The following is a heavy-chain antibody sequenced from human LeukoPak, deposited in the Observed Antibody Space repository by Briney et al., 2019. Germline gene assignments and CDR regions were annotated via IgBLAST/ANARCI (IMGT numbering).Heavy chain of an antibody. D-gene: IGHD1-26*01. Sequence: GGSLRLSCAASGITFSSYGMSWVRQVPGKGLEWVSSISHTGGSPYYADSVKGRFTISRDNSKNTLYLQMNSLRAEDTAVYYCAKDRRQWELLETLDYWGQGTLVTVSS. CDR1: GITFSSYG. V-gene: IGHV3-23*01. CDR3: AKDRRQWELLETLDY. J-gene: IGHJ4*02. CDR2: ISHTGGSP.